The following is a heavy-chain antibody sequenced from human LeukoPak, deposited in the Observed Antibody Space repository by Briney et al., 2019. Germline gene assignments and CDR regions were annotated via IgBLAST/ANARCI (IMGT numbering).Heavy chain of an antibody. CDR2: INPSGSST. Sequence: ASVKVSCKASGYSFTSHYMHWVRQAPGQGLEWMGLINPSGSSTLYSQKFQGRVTMTRDMSTTTDYMELSSLRSEDTAVYYCARDNSVGDIAWWFDPWGQGTLVTVSS. CDR3: ARDNSVGDIAWWFDP. J-gene: IGHJ5*02. CDR1: GYSFTSHY. D-gene: IGHD3-16*02. V-gene: IGHV1-46*01.